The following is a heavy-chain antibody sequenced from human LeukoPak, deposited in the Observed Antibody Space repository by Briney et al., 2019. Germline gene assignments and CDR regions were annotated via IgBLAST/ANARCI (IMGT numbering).Heavy chain of an antibody. V-gene: IGHV5-51*01. CDR3: ARRSMERLTWFDP. CDR2: IYPGDSET. D-gene: IGHD3-9*01. Sequence: GESLKISCKASGYRFTSYWIGWVRQTPEKGLEWMGTIYPGDSETQYSPSFEGQVTISADKSISTAYLQWSSLTASDSGTYYCARRSMERLTWFDPWGQGTLVTVSS. CDR1: GYRFTSYW. J-gene: IGHJ5*02.